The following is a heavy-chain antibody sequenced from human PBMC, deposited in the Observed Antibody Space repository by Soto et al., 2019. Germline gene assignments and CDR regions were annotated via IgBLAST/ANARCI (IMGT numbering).Heavy chain of an antibody. CDR2: INAGNGNT. Sequence: ASVKVSCKASGYTFTSHAMHWVRQAPGQRLEWMGWINAGNGNTKYSQKFQGRVTITRDTSASTAYMELSSLRSEDTAVYYCAREEYYYYYMDVWGKGTTVTVSS. CDR1: GYTFTSHA. J-gene: IGHJ6*03. CDR3: AREEYYYYYMDV. V-gene: IGHV1-3*01.